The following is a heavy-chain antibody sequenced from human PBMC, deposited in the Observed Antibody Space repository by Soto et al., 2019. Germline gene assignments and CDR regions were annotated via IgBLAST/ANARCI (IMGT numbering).Heavy chain of an antibody. D-gene: IGHD5-18*01. V-gene: IGHV1-18*01. Sequence: GASVKVSCKASGYTFTSYGISWVRQAPGQGLEWMGWISAYNGNKNYAQKLQGRVTMTTDTSTSTAYMELRSLRSDDTAVYYCARSMSPGIQLWSYYFDYWGQGTLVTVSS. CDR2: ISAYNGNK. CDR3: ARSMSPGIQLWSYYFDY. J-gene: IGHJ4*02. CDR1: GYTFTSYG.